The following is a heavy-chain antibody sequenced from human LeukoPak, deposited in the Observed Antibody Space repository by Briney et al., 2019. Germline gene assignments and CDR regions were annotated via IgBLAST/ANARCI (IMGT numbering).Heavy chain of an antibody. J-gene: IGHJ6*02. CDR2: ISSSSSYI. Sequence: TGGSLRLSSAPSGFTLSSYSMNWVRQAPGKGLEWVSTISSSSSYIYYADSVKGRFTMPRDNAKNSLYLQMNSLRAEDTAVYYCARDGGRMDVWGQGTTVTVSS. CDR1: GFTLSSYS. V-gene: IGHV3-21*01. D-gene: IGHD6-25*01. CDR3: ARDGGRMDV.